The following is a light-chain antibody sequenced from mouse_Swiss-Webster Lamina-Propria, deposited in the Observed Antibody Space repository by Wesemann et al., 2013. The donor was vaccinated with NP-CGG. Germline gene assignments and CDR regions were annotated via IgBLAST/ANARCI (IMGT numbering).Light chain of an antibody. V-gene: IGKV12-44*01. CDR1: ENIYSY. CDR2: NAK. J-gene: IGKJ1*01. Sequence: SLSASVGETVTITCRASENIYSYLAWYQQKQGKSPQLLVYNAKTLAEGVPSRFSGSGSGTQFSLKINSLQPEDFGSYYCQHHYGTPPTFGGGTKLEIK. CDR3: QHHYGTPPT.